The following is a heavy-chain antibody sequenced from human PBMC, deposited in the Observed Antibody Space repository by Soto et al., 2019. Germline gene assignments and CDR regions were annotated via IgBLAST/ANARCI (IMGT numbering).Heavy chain of an antibody. CDR2: ISGYDGHT. D-gene: IGHD3-16*01. CDR3: AREGEMPYYYYGLDV. CDR1: GYTFTTYG. Sequence: QVQLVQSGAEVRKPGASVKVSCKASGYTFTTYGISWVRQAPGQGLEWMGWISGYDGHTKYAQKFQGRIIMTTDTSTSTVYVDLRRLRSDDTAVYYCAREGEMPYYYYGLDVWGQGTTVTVSS. J-gene: IGHJ6*02. V-gene: IGHV1-18*01.